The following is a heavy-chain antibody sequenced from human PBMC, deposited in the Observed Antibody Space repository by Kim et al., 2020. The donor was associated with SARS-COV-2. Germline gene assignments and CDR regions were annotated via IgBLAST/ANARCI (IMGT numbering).Heavy chain of an antibody. V-gene: IGHV3-11*06. CDR3: ARDGSSLLWFGELLFYYFDY. Sequence: RFTISRDNAKNSLYLQMNSLRAEDTAVYYCARDGSSLLWFGELLFYYFDYWGQGTLVTVSS. J-gene: IGHJ4*02. D-gene: IGHD3-10*01.